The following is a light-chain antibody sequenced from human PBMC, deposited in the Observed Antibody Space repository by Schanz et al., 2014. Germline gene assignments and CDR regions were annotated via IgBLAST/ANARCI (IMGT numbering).Light chain of an antibody. CDR1: RSISGN. CDR3: QQYSDWPGYT. J-gene: IGKJ2*01. V-gene: IGKV3-15*01. Sequence: EIVVTQSPATLALSPGERASLSCRASRSISGNLAWYQQKPGQAPRLLIFGASTRATGIPPRFSGSGSGTEFTLTISSLQSEDFAVYYCQQYSDWPGYTFGQGTKLEIK. CDR2: GAS.